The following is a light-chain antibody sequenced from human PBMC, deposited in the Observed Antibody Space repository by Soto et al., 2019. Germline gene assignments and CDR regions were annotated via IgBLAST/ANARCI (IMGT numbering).Light chain of an antibody. J-gene: IGKJ1*01. Sequence: DIQMTQSPTSVSASVGDRVTITCVASQDITRWLAWYQQKPGTAPTLLIYKASRLESGVPSRFSGSGSGTEFALTISSLQPADFATYYCQQYNTYSWTFGQGTKVDIK. CDR3: QQYNTYSWT. V-gene: IGKV1-5*03. CDR1: QDITRW. CDR2: KAS.